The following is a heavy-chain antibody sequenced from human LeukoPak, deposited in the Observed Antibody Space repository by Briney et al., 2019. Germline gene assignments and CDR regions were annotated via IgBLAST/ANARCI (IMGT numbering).Heavy chain of an antibody. J-gene: IGHJ4*02. Sequence: GGSLRLSCAASGFTFSSYSMNWVRQAPGKGLEWVSAISGSGGSTYYADSVKGRFTISRDNSKNTLYLQMNSLRAEDTAVYYCAKGPLLVIQYPYYFDYWGQGTLVTVSS. D-gene: IGHD3-9*01. V-gene: IGHV3-23*01. CDR3: AKGPLLVIQYPYYFDY. CDR1: GFTFSSYS. CDR2: ISGSGGST.